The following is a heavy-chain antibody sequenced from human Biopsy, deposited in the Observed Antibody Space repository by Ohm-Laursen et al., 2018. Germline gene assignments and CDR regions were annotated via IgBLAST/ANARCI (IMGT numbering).Heavy chain of an antibody. V-gene: IGHV4-39*01. CDR2: IYNTETT. CDR1: GGSISSSTTYY. CDR3: ARHPTGFWFDP. J-gene: IGHJ5*02. Sequence: GTLSLTCTVSGGSISSSTTYYWAWLRQPPGKGLEWIGGIYNTETTFYNPSLKSRVTISVATSTNKFSLKVSSVTAADTALYFCARHPTGFWFDPWGHGTLVTVSS.